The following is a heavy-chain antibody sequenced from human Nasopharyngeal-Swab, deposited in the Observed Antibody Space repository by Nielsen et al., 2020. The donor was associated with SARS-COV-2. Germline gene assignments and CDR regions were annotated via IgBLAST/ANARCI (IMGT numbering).Heavy chain of an antibody. J-gene: IGHJ4*02. Sequence: GESLKISCAASGFTFSNAWMSWVRQAPGKGLEWVGRIKSKTDGGTTDYAAPVKGRFTISRDDSKNTLYLQMNSLKTEDTAVYYCTTLDYYDSSGLSFWGQGTLVTVPS. V-gene: IGHV3-15*01. CDR1: GFTFSNAW. CDR2: IKSKTDGGTT. D-gene: IGHD3-22*01. CDR3: TTLDYYDSSGLSF.